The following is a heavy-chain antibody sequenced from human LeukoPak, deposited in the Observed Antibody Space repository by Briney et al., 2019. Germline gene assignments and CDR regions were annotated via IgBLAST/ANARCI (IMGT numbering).Heavy chain of an antibody. D-gene: IGHD4-11*01. CDR2: ISYDGSNK. CDR3: ARGDYSNLYYYYGMDV. J-gene: IGHJ6*02. Sequence: GGPLSLSCAASGFTFSSYAMHWVRQAPGKGLGGVAVISYDGSNKYYADSVKGRFTISRDNSKNTLYLQMNSLRAEDTAVYYCARGDYSNLYYYYGMDVWGQGTTVTVSS. V-gene: IGHV3-30-3*01. CDR1: GFTFSSYA.